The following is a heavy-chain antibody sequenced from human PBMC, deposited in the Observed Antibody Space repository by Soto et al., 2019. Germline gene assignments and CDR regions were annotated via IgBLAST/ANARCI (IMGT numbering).Heavy chain of an antibody. J-gene: IGHJ4*02. V-gene: IGHV2-26*01. CDR2: IFSNDEK. CDR1: GFSLSNAIMG. D-gene: IGHD3-3*01. Sequence: SGPTLVNPTETLTLTYTVSGFSLSNAIMGVSWIRQPPGKALEWLAHIFSNDEKYYRPSLKSRLTISKDTSKSQVVLTMTNMDAVDTATYYCARIATIFGVVRSKTYYFDYWGQGTMVTVSS. CDR3: ARIATIFGVVRSKTYYFDY.